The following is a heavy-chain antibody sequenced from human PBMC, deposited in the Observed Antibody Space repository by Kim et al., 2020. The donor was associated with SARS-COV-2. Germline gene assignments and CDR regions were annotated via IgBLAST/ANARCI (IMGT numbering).Heavy chain of an antibody. J-gene: IGHJ4*02. CDR2: INVRNGHT. CDR1: GYTFSSSG. V-gene: IGHV1-18*01. CDR3: AKDFDYNVGN. Sequence: ASVKVSCKASGYTFSSSGVTWVRQAPGQGLEWVGWINVRNGHTNYAQKFQGRVTMTTDTATNTAHMELRSLRSDDTAVYYCAKDFDYNVGNRGSGTLFSVSS. D-gene: IGHD1-20*01.